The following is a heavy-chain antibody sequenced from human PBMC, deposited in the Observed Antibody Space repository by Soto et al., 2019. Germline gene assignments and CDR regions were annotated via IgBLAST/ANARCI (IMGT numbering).Heavy chain of an antibody. CDR2: IYYGGST. Sequence: PSETLSLTCTVSGGSISSSSYYWGWIRQPPGKGLEWIGSIYYGGSTYYNPSLKSRVTISVDTSKNQFSLKLSSVTAADTAVYYCARRPSDSRQSFDYWGQGTLVTVSS. CDR1: GGSISSSSYY. V-gene: IGHV4-39*01. CDR3: ARRPSDSRQSFDY. D-gene: IGHD6-13*01. J-gene: IGHJ4*02.